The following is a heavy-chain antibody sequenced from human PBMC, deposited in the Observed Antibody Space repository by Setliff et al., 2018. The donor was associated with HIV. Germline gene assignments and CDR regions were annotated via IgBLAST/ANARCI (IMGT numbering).Heavy chain of an antibody. Sequence: ASVKVSCKASGYTFSNFAIGWLRQAPGQGLEWMGWISSCSDNTFYARSLQGRVTMTTDTASSTSYMELRSLRSDDTAMYYCARIRAGALLNAFDIWAQGTMVTVSS. CDR3: ARIRAGALLNAFDI. D-gene: IGHD1-26*01. V-gene: IGHV1-18*01. J-gene: IGHJ3*02. CDR2: ISSCSDNT. CDR1: GYTFSNFA.